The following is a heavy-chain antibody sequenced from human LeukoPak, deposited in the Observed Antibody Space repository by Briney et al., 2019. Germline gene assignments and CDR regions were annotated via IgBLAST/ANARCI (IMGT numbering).Heavy chain of an antibody. CDR3: ARDLIVDTVMGLFDY. CDR2: LNPSGGRT. D-gene: IGHD5-18*01. CDR1: GYTFTSHH. J-gene: IGHJ4*02. V-gene: IGHV1-46*01. Sequence: ASVKVSCKAFGYTFTSHHMHWVRQAPGQGLEWMGILNPSGGRTTYAQKFKGRVTMTRDTSTSTVYMELSSLRSEDTAVYYCARDLIVDTVMGLFDYWGQGTLVTVSS.